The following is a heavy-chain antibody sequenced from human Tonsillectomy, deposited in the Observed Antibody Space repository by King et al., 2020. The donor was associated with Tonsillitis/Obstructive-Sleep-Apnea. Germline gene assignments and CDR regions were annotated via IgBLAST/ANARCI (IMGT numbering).Heavy chain of an antibody. D-gene: IGHD3-22*01. CDR1: GGTFSSYA. CDR2: IIPILGIA. CDR3: ARHYYDGSGYWDFDY. Sequence: QLVQSGAEVKKPGSSVKVSCKASGGTFSSYAISWVRQAPGQGLEWMGGIIPILGIANYAQKFQGRVTITADKSTSTAYMELSSLSSEDTAVYYCARHYYDGSGYWDFDYWGQGTLVTVSS. J-gene: IGHJ4*02. V-gene: IGHV1-69*10.